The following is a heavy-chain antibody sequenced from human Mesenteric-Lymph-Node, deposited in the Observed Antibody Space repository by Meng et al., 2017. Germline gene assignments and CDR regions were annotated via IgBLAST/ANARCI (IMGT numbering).Heavy chain of an antibody. J-gene: IGHJ4*02. V-gene: IGHV1-46*01. Sequence: ASVKVSCKASGYTFTSYYIHWVRQAPGQGLEYMGIIRPSGGGTSYAQKFQGRVTMTRDTSTSTVYMELSSLRSEDTAVYYCARDLYGDYVHIGYWGQGTLVTVSS. D-gene: IGHD4-17*01. CDR3: ARDLYGDYVHIGY. CDR1: GYTFTSYY. CDR2: IRPSGGGT.